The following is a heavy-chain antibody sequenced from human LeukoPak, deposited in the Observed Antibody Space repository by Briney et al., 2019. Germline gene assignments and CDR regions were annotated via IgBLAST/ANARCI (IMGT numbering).Heavy chain of an antibody. CDR3: ARAYADEVNTFDY. CDR2: INPNSGGT. Sequence: ASVKVSCKASGYTFTGYYMHWVRQAPGQGLEWMGWINPNSGGTNYAQKFQGRVTMTRDTSTRTVYMELSSLRSEDTAVYYCARAYADEVNTFDYWGQGTLVTVSS. D-gene: IGHD2/OR15-2a*01. CDR1: GYTFTGYY. J-gene: IGHJ4*02. V-gene: IGHV1-2*02.